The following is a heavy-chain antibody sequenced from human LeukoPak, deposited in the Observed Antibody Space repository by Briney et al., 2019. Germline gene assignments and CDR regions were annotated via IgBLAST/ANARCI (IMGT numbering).Heavy chain of an antibody. Sequence: GGSLRLSCAASGFTVSSYCMSWVRQAPGKGLEWVSIIYSGGSTHYADSVKGRFTISRDNSKNTLYLQMNSLRAEDTAIYYCARGLNTYDSSGFYFLWGQGTLVTVSS. V-gene: IGHV3-53*01. CDR2: IYSGGST. D-gene: IGHD3-22*01. CDR1: GFTVSSYC. J-gene: IGHJ4*02. CDR3: ARGLNTYDSSGFYFL.